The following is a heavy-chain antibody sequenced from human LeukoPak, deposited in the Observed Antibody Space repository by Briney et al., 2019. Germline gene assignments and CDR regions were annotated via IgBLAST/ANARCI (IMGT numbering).Heavy chain of an antibody. CDR2: ISYSGST. V-gene: IGHV4-59*08. CDR3: ARGWGYFDS. Sequence: SSETLSLTCTVSGGSVSSYYLTWIRQPPGKGLEWIGYISYSGSTNYSPSLKSRVTISVDASKNQFSLKLSSVTAADTAVCYCARGWGYFDSWGQGTLVTVSS. D-gene: IGHD7-27*01. CDR1: GGSVSSYY. J-gene: IGHJ4*02.